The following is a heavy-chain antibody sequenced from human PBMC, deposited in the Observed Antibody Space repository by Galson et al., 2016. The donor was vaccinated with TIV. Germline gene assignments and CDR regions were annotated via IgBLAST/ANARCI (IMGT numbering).Heavy chain of an antibody. CDR1: GFSFSNDW. V-gene: IGHV3-7*01. Sequence: SLRLSCAASGFSFSNDWMSWVRQAPGKGLEWVANIKQDGGEKYYVDSVKGQFTISRDNAKNSLYLQMNSLRAEDTAVYYCARYLRSSNFDYWGQGTLVTVSS. J-gene: IGHJ4*02. CDR3: ARYLRSSNFDY. CDR2: IKQDGGEK.